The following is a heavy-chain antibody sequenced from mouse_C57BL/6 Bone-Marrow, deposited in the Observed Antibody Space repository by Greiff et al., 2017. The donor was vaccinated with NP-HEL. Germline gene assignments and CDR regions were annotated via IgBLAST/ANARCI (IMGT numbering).Heavy chain of an antibody. V-gene: IGHV2-5*01. CDR2: IWRGGST. CDR3: AKMGLRGRGAVDY. CDR1: GFSLTSYG. J-gene: IGHJ4*01. D-gene: IGHD6-2*01. Sequence: QVQLQQSGPGLVQPSQSLSITCTVSGFSLTSYGVHWVRQSPGKGLEWLGVIWRGGSTDYNAAFMSRLSITKDNSKSQVFFKMNSLQADDTAIYYWAKMGLRGRGAVDYWGQGTSVTVSS.